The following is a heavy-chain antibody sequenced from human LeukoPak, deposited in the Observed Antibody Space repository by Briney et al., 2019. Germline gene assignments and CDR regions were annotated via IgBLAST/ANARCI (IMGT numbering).Heavy chain of an antibody. CDR3: ARCPPPGWFDP. CDR2: IYYSGST. V-gene: IGHV4-30-4*08. CDR1: GGSISSDDYY. Sequence: SETLSLTCTVPGGSISSDDYYWSWIRQPPGRGLEWIGFIYYSGSTYYKPSLKSRVTISMDTSKNQFSLRLSSVTAADMAVYYCARCPPPGWFDPWGQGTLVTVSS. J-gene: IGHJ5*02. D-gene: IGHD5/OR15-5a*01.